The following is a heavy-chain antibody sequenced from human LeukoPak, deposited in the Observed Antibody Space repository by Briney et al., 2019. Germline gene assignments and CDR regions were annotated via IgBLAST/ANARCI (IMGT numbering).Heavy chain of an antibody. Sequence: SETLSLTCAVSGGSISSSNWWSWVRQPPGKGLEWIGEIYHSGSTNYNPSLKSRVTISVDKSKNQFSLKLSSVTAADTAVYYCAREMLVVPAARGSPYFDYWGQGTLVTVSS. D-gene: IGHD2-2*01. CDR3: AREMLVVPAARGSPYFDY. V-gene: IGHV4-4*02. CDR2: IYHSGST. J-gene: IGHJ4*02. CDR1: GGSISSSNW.